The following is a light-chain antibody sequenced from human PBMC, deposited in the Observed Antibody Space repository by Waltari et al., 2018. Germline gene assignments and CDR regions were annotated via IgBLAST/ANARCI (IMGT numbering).Light chain of an antibody. CDR2: GAS. V-gene: IGKV3-15*01. CDR1: QSIKSS. CDR3: QQHHNWPPIT. J-gene: IGKJ5*01. Sequence: EIVMTQSPATLSVSPGERVTLSCRASQSIKSSVAWYQQKPGQAPRLRIYGASTRATGVPGRFSGSGSGTEFTLTISSLQSEDFAVYYCQQHHNWPPITFGQGTRLEIK.